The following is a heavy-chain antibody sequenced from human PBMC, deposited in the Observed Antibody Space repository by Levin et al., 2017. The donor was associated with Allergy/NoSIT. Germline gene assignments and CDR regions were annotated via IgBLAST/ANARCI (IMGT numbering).Heavy chain of an antibody. J-gene: IGHJ4*02. CDR2: ISSSSSYI. CDR1: GFTFSSYS. Sequence: RPGGSLRLSCAASGFTFSSYSMNWVRQAPGKGLEWVSSISSSSSYIYYADSVKGRFTISRDNAKNSLYLQMNSLRAEDTAVYYCARDDGRYDSSGYYYFDYWGQGTLVTVSS. V-gene: IGHV3-21*01. D-gene: IGHD3-22*01. CDR3: ARDDGRYDSSGYYYFDY.